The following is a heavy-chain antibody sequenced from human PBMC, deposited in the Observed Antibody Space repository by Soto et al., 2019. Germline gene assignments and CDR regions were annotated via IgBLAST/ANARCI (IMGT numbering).Heavy chain of an antibody. J-gene: IGHJ6*02. Sequence: SETLTLTCPVSGCSISSSSYYWGWIRQPPGKGLEWIGNVYYSGSTYYNPSLKSRVTISVDTSKNQFSLRLRSVTAADTAVYYCARLEGFNVMDVWGQGTTVTVSS. CDR3: ARLEGFNVMDV. CDR2: VYYSGST. D-gene: IGHD3-3*01. V-gene: IGHV4-39*01. CDR1: GCSISSSSYY.